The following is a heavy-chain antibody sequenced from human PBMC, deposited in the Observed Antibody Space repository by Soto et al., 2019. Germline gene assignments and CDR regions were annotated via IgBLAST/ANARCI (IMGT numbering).Heavy chain of an antibody. CDR1: GATFSSPS. CDR3: ARTKDSSGYYSHFDY. V-gene: IGHV1-69*13. J-gene: IGHJ4*02. CDR2: IIPIFGTA. D-gene: IGHD3-22*01. Sequence: SVKVSCKASGATFSSPSISLVRLAPGQGLEWMGGIIPIFGTANYAQKFQGRVTITADESTSTAYMELSSLRSEDTAVYYCARTKDSSGYYSHFDYWGQGTLVTVSS.